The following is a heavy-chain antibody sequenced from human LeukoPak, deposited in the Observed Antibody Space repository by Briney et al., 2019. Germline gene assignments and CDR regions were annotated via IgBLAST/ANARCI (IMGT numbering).Heavy chain of an antibody. V-gene: IGHV3-30*01. CDR1: GFTFSSYA. Sequence: PGGSLRLSCAASGFTFSSYAMHWVRQAPGKGLEWVAVISYDGSNKYYADSLKGQFTISRDNSKNTLYLQMNSLRAEDTAVYYCARDTGRVYSSPPTWYFDLWGRGTLVTVSS. CDR2: ISYDGSNK. CDR3: ARDTGRVYSSPPTWYFDL. J-gene: IGHJ2*01. D-gene: IGHD6-13*01.